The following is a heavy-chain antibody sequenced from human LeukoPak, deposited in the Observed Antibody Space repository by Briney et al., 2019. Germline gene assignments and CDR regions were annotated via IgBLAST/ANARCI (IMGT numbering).Heavy chain of an antibody. CDR3: AREYTGYFDY. D-gene: IGHD6-6*01. J-gene: IGHJ4*02. CDR1: GFTVSSNY. Sequence: GGSLRLSCAASGFTVSSNYMSWVRQAPGKGLEWVSVIYSGGSTYYADSVKGRFTISRDNSKNTLYLQMNSLRVEDTAVYYCAREYTGYFDYWGQGTLVTVSS. V-gene: IGHV3-66*02. CDR2: IYSGGST.